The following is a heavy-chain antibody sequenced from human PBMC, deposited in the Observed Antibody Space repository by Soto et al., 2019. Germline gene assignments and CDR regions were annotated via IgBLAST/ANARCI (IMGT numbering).Heavy chain of an antibody. CDR1: GDSISRNGFF. Sequence: LSLTCTVSGDSISRNGFFWTWIRQHPGKGLEWIGYIYNSGSSYYNPSLKSRVIISVDTSKNHFSLNLTAVTAADTAVYYCARGTMLRGPGYYYAMDVWGQGTTVTVSS. D-gene: IGHD3-10*01. CDR3: ARGTMLRGPGYYYAMDV. V-gene: IGHV4-31*03. CDR2: IYNSGSS. J-gene: IGHJ6*02.